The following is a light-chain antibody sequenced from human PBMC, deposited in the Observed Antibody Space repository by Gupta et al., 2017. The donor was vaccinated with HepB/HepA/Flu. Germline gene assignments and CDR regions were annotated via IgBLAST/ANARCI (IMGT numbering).Light chain of an antibody. CDR3: ATWDDSLRGVL. Sequence: QSVLTQPPSASETPGQRVTISCSGSISNIGRNAVNWYQQLPGTAPKLLIYSNNRRPSGVPDRISGSKSGTSASLAISGLQSDDEADYYCATWDDSLRGVLFGGGTRLTVL. J-gene: IGLJ3*02. CDR1: ISNIGRNA. CDR2: SNN. V-gene: IGLV1-44*01.